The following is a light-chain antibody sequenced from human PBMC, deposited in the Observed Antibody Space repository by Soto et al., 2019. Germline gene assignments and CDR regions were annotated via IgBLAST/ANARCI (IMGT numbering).Light chain of an antibody. CDR2: GAS. CDR3: QQYNNWPIT. CDR1: QSVSSN. Sequence: EIVMTHSPATLSVSPGERATLSCRASQSVSSNFAWYQQKPGQAPRLLIYGASTRATGIPARFSGSGSGTEFTLTISSLQSEDFAVYYCQQYNNWPITFGQGTRLEIK. J-gene: IGKJ5*01. V-gene: IGKV3-15*01.